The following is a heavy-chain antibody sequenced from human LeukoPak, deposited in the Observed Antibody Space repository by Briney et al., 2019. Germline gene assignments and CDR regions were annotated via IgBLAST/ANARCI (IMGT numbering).Heavy chain of an antibody. D-gene: IGHD5-18*01. CDR3: ARLTAMVRGFDY. CDR1: GYTFTGYY. Sequence: ASVKVSCKASGYTFTGYYMHWVRQAPGQGLEWMGWINPNSGGTNYAQKFQGRVTMTRDTSISTAYMELSRLRSDDTAVYYCARLTAMVRGFDYWGQGTLVTVSS. J-gene: IGHJ4*02. V-gene: IGHV1-2*02. CDR2: INPNSGGT.